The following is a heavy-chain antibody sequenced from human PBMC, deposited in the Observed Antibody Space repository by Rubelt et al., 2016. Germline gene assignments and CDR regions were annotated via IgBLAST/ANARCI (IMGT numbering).Heavy chain of an antibody. CDR3: ARVRGNGYYYY. V-gene: IGHV3-7*04. D-gene: IGHD3-3*01. CDR2: INLPGSEE. Sequence: EVQLVESGGGLVQPGGSLRLSCAASGFTFNSYWMSWVRQAPGKGLEWVASINLPGSEEYYVDSVKGRFTISRDNTKNPLYLQMKSLGPEDTAVYHCARVRGNGYYYYWGQGTLVTVSS. J-gene: IGHJ4*02. CDR1: GFTFNSYW.